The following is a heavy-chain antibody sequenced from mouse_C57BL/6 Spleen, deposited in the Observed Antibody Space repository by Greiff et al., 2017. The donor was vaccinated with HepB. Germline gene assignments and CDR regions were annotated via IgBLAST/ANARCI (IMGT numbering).Heavy chain of an antibody. Sequence: VQLQHSGAELVRPGASVKLSCKASGYTFTDYYINWVKQRPGQGLEWIARIYPGSGNTYYNEKFKGKATLTAEKSSSTAYMQLSSLTSEDSAVYFCARSRDYYAMDYWGQGTSVTVSS. CDR1: GYTFTDYY. J-gene: IGHJ4*01. CDR3: ARSRDYYAMDY. CDR2: IYPGSGNT. V-gene: IGHV1-76*01.